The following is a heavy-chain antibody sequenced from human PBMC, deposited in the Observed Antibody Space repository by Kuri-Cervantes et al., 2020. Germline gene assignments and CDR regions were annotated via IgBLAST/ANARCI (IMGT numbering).Heavy chain of an antibody. CDR2: ISGSGGST. D-gene: IGHD3-10*01. CDR3: ARDGPTCYYGSGSYCGLGSSGLDY. Sequence: GGSLRLSCAASGFTFSSYAMSWVRQAPGKGLEWVSAISGSGGSTYYADSVKGRFTISRDNSKNTLYLQMNSLRAEDTAVYYCARDGPTCYYGSGSYCGLGSSGLDYWGQGTLVTVSS. J-gene: IGHJ4*02. V-gene: IGHV3-23*01. CDR1: GFTFSSYA.